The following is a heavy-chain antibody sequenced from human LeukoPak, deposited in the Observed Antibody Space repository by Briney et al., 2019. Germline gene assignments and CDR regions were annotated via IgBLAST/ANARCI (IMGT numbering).Heavy chain of an antibody. Sequence: GGSLRLSCAASGFTFSSYEFYWVRQAPGKGLEWISCISSRSTTIKYADSVRGRFSISRDDARQSVYLQMNSLRAEDTAIYYCGASRQYVGAFDIWGQGTLVTVSS. V-gene: IGHV3-48*03. CDR3: GASRQYVGAFDI. CDR2: ISSRSTTI. J-gene: IGHJ3*02. CDR1: GFTFSSYE. D-gene: IGHD3-16*01.